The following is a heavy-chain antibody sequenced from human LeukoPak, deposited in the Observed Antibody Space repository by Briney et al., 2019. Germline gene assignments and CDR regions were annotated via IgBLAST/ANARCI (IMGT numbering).Heavy chain of an antibody. Sequence: ASVKVSCKASGYTFTAYYIHWVRQAPGQGLEWMAWTSPSTGEIAFTQRFQGRVTMTRDTSISTAYMELTRLTSDDTAMYYCAASMVAVAGTASDVWGQGTLVTVSS. CDR3: AASMVAVAGTASDV. D-gene: IGHD6-19*01. J-gene: IGHJ3*01. V-gene: IGHV1-2*02. CDR2: TSPSTGEI. CDR1: GYTFTAYY.